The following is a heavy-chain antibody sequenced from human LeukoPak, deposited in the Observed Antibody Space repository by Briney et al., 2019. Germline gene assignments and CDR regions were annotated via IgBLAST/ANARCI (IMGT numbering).Heavy chain of an antibody. Sequence: GASVKVFCKASCYTFTSYGISWVGQGPGQGPEVMGWISAYNGNTNYAQKLQGRVTMTTDTSTSTAYMELRSLRSDDTAVYYCARGPYGSGSYYKFDHWGQGTLVTVSS. CDR2: ISAYNGNT. J-gene: IGHJ4*02. D-gene: IGHD3-10*01. CDR1: CYTFTSYG. CDR3: ARGPYGSGSYYKFDH. V-gene: IGHV1-18*01.